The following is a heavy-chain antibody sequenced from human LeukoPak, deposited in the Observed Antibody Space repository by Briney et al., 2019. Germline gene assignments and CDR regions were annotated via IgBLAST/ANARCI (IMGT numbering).Heavy chain of an antibody. J-gene: IGHJ4*02. V-gene: IGHV3-48*01. Sequence: TGGSLRLSCAPSGFSFTRYSMNWVRQAPGKGLEWISYISVDSSHIYYADSVNGRFTISRDNANNSLSLQMNSLRGEDTALCYGARESYWGSTDKGFDYWGQGTLVTVSS. CDR2: ISVDSSHI. D-gene: IGHD7-27*01. CDR3: ARESYWGSTDKGFDY. CDR1: GFSFTRYS.